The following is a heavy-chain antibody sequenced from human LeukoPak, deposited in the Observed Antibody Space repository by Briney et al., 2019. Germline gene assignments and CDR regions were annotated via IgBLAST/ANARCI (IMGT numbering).Heavy chain of an antibody. CDR3: ARGTSDYYDSSGYLVNYFDY. CDR1: GFTFSTYS. CDR2: ISSSSSYI. D-gene: IGHD3-22*01. Sequence: PGGSLRLSCAASGFTFSTYSMNWVRQAPGKGLEWVSSISSSSSYIYYAQSVKGRFTISGDNAKNSLHLQMNSLRAEDTAVYYCARGTSDYYDSSGYLVNYFDYWGQGTLVTVSS. J-gene: IGHJ4*02. V-gene: IGHV3-21*01.